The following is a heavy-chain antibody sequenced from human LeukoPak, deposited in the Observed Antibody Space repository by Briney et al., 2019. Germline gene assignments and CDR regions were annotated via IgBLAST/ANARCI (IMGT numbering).Heavy chain of an antibody. J-gene: IGHJ4*02. V-gene: IGHV4-61*02. CDR1: GGSISSGSYY. CDR3: ARGPSGSYWKEFDY. D-gene: IGHD1-26*01. Sequence: SETLSLTCTVSGGSISSGSYYWSWIRQPAGKGLECIGRIYTSGSTNYNPSLKSRVTISVDTSKNQFSLKLSSVTAADTAVYYCARGPSGSYWKEFDYWGQGTLVTVSS. CDR2: IYTSGST.